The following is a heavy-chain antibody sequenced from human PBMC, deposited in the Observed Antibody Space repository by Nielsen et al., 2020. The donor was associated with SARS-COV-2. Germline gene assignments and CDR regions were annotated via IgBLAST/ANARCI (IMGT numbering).Heavy chain of an antibody. D-gene: IGHD1-7*01. CDR3: AKFPGRNYDYYYYGMDV. CDR2: ISYDGSNK. V-gene: IGHV3-30*18. J-gene: IGHJ6*02. Sequence: WIRQPPGKGLEWVAVISYDGSNKYYADSVKGRFTISRDNSKNTLYLQMNSLRAEDTAVYYCAKFPGRNYDYYYYGMDVWGQGTTVTVSS.